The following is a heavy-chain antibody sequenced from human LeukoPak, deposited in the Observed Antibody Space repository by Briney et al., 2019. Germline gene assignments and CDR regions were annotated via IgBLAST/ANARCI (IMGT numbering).Heavy chain of an antibody. CDR1: GGSFSGYY. D-gene: IGHD2-2*01. Sequence: SETLSLTCAVYGGSFSGYYWSWIRQPPGRGLEWIGYIYYSGSTYYNPSLKSRVTISVDTSKNQFSLKLSSVTAADTAVYYCARKIVVVPAALDAFDIWGQGTMVTVSS. CDR2: IYYSGST. J-gene: IGHJ3*02. V-gene: IGHV4-30-4*08. CDR3: ARKIVVVPAALDAFDI.